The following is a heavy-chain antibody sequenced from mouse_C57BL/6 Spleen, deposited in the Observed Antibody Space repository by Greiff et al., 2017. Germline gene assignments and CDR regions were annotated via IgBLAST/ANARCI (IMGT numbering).Heavy chain of an antibody. Sequence: EVQLVESGGGLVKPGGSLKLSCAASGFTFSDYGMHWVRQAPEKGLEWVAYISSGSSTIYYADTVKGRFTISRDNAKNTLFLQMTSLRSEDTAMYYCARHDYGSSSYYFDYWGQGTTLTVSS. CDR3: ARHDYGSSSYYFDY. D-gene: IGHD1-1*01. CDR1: GFTFSDYG. CDR2: ISSGSSTI. J-gene: IGHJ2*01. V-gene: IGHV5-17*01.